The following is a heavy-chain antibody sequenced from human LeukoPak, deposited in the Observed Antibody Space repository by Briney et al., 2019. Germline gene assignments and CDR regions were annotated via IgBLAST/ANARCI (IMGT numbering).Heavy chain of an antibody. J-gene: IGHJ4*02. Sequence: LSLTCAASGFTFTSYAMGWVRQAPGKGLEWVSSVSGSGDGTYYADSVKGRFTISRDNSKKTLDLHMDSLRAEDTAVYYCAKERLGGNYGDYAVDYWGQGTMVTVSS. CDR2: VSGSGDGT. V-gene: IGHV3-23*01. D-gene: IGHD4-17*01. CDR1: GFTFTSYA. CDR3: AKERLGGNYGDYAVDY.